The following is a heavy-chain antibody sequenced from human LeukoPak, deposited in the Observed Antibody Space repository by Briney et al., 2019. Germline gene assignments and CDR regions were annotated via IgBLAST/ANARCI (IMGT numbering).Heavy chain of an antibody. Sequence: PSETLSLTCAVYGGSFSGYYWSWIRQPPGKGLEWIGEINHSGSTNYNPSLKSRVTISVDTSKNQFSLKLSSVTAADTAVYYCARRRGSTYGLRLCYFDYWGQGTLVTVSS. CDR3: ARRRGSTYGLRLCYFDY. V-gene: IGHV4-34*01. CDR2: INHSGST. D-gene: IGHD3-16*01. J-gene: IGHJ4*02. CDR1: GGSFSGYY.